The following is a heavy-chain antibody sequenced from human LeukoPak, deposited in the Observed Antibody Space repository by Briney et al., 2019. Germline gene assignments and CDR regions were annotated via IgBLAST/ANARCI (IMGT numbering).Heavy chain of an antibody. V-gene: IGHV3-21*01. CDR1: GFTFSSYS. D-gene: IGHD3-10*01. J-gene: IGHJ4*02. Sequence: KTGGSLRLSCAASGFTFSSYSMNWVRQAPGKGLEWVSSISSSSSYIYYANSVKGRFTISRDDSKNTLFLQMNSLRDDDLALYYCARGTGVRGVKSHFDYWGQGTLVTVSS. CDR2: ISSSSSYI. CDR3: ARGTGVRGVKSHFDY.